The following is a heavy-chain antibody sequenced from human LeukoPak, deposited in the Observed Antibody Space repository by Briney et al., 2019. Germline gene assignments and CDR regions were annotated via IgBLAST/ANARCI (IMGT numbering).Heavy chain of an antibody. CDR1: GFTFSSFT. CDR3: TTRLRNHFDY. D-gene: IGHD5-12*01. Sequence: GGSLRLSCATSGFTFSSFTMNWVRQAPGKGLEWVSTISDGSRDTHYAGAVKGRFTISRDDSQNIVYLQMDSLRAEDTALYYCTTRLRNHFDYWGQGTQVTVSS. J-gene: IGHJ4*02. V-gene: IGHV3-23*01. CDR2: ISDGSRDT.